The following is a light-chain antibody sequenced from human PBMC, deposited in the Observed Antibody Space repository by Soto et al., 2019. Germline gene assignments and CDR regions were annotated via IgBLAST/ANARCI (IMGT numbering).Light chain of an antibody. Sequence: EIVLTQSPATLSLSPGERATLSCRASQSVGNNLAWYQQKPGQAPGLLIYEASTRATGIPARFSGSGSGTDITLTNSSLEPEDFAVYYCQQHANWPLTFGEGTKVEIK. V-gene: IGKV3-11*01. J-gene: IGKJ4*01. CDR1: QSVGNN. CDR3: QQHANWPLT. CDR2: EAS.